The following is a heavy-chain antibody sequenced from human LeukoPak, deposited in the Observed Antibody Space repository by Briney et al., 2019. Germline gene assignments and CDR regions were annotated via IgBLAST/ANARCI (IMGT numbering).Heavy chain of an antibody. CDR2: TYYRSKWYN. Sequence: SQTLSLTCAISGDSVSSNSAAWHWIRQSPSRGLEWLGRTYYRSKWYNDYAVSVKSRITINPDTSKNQFSLQLNSVTPEDTAVYYCARGASAGTTGEYYFDYWGQGTPVTVSS. D-gene: IGHD1-7*01. CDR3: ARGASAGTTGEYYFDY. V-gene: IGHV6-1*01. CDR1: GDSVSSNSAA. J-gene: IGHJ4*02.